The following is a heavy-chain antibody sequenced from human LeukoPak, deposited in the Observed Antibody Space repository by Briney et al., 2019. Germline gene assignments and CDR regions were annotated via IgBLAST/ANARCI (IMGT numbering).Heavy chain of an antibody. Sequence: SETLSLTCTVSGGSISSSSYSWGWIRQPPGKGLEWIGSVYYSGSTIHNPSLKSRVTISADASKNQFSLRLTSVTAADTAVYSCARDSPPGDEQVFGYWGQGTLVTVSS. CDR1: GGSISSSSYS. J-gene: IGHJ4*02. CDR2: VYYSGST. D-gene: IGHD3-10*01. V-gene: IGHV4-39*07. CDR3: ARDSPPGDEQVFGY.